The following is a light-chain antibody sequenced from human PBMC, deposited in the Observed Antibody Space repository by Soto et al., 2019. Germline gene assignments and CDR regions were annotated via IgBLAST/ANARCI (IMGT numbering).Light chain of an antibody. Sequence: TVLTQSPGTLSLSPGERATLSCRASQSVSSTYVSWYQQKPGQAPRLLIFGASSRATGIPDRFSGSGSGTNFTLPIRRLEPEDFAVYYCQQSANSPVTFGQGTKLEIK. V-gene: IGKV3-20*01. CDR1: QSVSSTY. J-gene: IGKJ2*01. CDR3: QQSANSPVT. CDR2: GAS.